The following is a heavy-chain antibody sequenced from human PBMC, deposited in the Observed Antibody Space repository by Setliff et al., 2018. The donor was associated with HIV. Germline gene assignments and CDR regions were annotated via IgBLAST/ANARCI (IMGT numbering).Heavy chain of an antibody. CDR3: AAADYSNPHWYFDL. CDR1: GFTFTSSA. CDR2: IVVGSGNT. J-gene: IGHJ2*01. Sequence: ASVKVSCKASGFTFTSSAMQWVRQARGQRLVWIGWIVVGSGNTNYAQKFQERVTITRDMSTSTAYMELSSLRSEDTAVYYCAAADYSNPHWYFDLWGRGTLVTVSS. D-gene: IGHD4-4*01. V-gene: IGHV1-58*02.